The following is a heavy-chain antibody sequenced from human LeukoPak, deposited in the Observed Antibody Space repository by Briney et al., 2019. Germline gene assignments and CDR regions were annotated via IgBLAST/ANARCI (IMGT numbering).Heavy chain of an antibody. CDR2: IRYDGNNK. CDR3: AKDSGDYYDSSGNYYAGWFDP. V-gene: IGHV3-30*02. D-gene: IGHD3-22*01. Sequence: PGGSLRLSCEASGFSFSSFGLHWVRQAPGKGLEWVAFIRYDGNNKYFADSVKGRFTISRDNSTNTVYLQMNSLKPEDTAVYHCAKDSGDYYDSSGNYYAGWFDPWGQGTLVTVPS. CDR1: GFSFSSFG. J-gene: IGHJ5*02.